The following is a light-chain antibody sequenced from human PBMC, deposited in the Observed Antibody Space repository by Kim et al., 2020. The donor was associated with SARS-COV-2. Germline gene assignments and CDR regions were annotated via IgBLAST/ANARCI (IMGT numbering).Light chain of an antibody. J-gene: IGLJ1*01. Sequence: QSITLSCTGTSSDIGGFNYVSWYQQHSGKAPKLMIYDVSKRPSGVSTRFSGSKSGNTASLTISGLQAEDEADYYCSSYTSSSTACVFGPGTKVTVL. CDR1: SSDIGGFNY. V-gene: IGLV2-14*03. CDR2: DVS. CDR3: SSYTSSSTACV.